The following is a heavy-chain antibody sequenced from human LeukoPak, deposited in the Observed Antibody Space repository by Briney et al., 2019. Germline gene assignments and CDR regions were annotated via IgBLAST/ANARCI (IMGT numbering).Heavy chain of an antibody. J-gene: IGHJ3*02. CDR1: GGSISSYY. V-gene: IGHV4-59*01. Sequence: SETLSLTCTVSGGSISSYYWSWIRQPPGKGLEWIGYIYYSGSTNYNPSLKSRATISVDTSKNQFSLKLSSVTAADTAVYYCAREIIGWRYYDSSDAFDIWGQGTMVTVSS. CDR2: IYYSGST. CDR3: AREIIGWRYYDSSDAFDI. D-gene: IGHD3-22*01.